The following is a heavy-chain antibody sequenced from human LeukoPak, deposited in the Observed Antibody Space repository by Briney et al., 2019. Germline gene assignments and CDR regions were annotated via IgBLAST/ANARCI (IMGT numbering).Heavy chain of an antibody. CDR3: ARGTGTTDY. J-gene: IGHJ4*02. CDR2: IRFDGTHK. D-gene: IGHD1-7*01. CDR1: GFTFSSYG. V-gene: IGHV3-33*03. Sequence: PGGSLRLSCAASGFTFSSYGMHWVRQAPGKGLEWVAVIRFDGTHKSYGDSVKGRFTVSRDNSKNTLYLQMNSRRDEDTAIYYCARGTGTTDYWGQGTLVTVSS.